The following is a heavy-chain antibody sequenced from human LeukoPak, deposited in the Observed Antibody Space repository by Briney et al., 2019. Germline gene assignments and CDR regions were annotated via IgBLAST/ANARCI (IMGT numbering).Heavy chain of an antibody. Sequence: GGSLRLSCAASGFTFSNYWMNWVRQAPGKGLEWVANIKRDGSEKYYMDSVRGRFTISRDNVKNSLYLQLSSLKAEDTGIYYCARDVYYYDSSGHDFWGQGTLVTVS. D-gene: IGHD3-22*01. V-gene: IGHV3-7*01. CDR2: IKRDGSEK. J-gene: IGHJ4*02. CDR3: ARDVYYYDSSGHDF. CDR1: GFTFSNYW.